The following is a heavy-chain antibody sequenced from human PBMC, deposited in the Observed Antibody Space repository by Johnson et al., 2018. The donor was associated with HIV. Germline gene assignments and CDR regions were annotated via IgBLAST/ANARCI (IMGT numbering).Heavy chain of an antibody. CDR1: GFTFSSCA. CDR3: ARGLTMIVVVDAFDI. V-gene: IGHV3-30-3*01. D-gene: IGHD3-22*01. J-gene: IGHJ3*02. Sequence: QVQVVESGGGVVQPGRSLRLSCAASGFTFSSCAMHWVRQAPGKGLEWVALISYDGTNKNYADSVKGRFTISRDNSKNTLYLQMNSLRDEDTSVYYCARGLTMIVVVDAFDIWGQGTMVTVSS. CDR2: ISYDGTNK.